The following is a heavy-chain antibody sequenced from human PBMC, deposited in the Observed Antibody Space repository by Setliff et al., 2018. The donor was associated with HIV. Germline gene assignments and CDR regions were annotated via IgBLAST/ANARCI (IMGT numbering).Heavy chain of an antibody. CDR2: FFYSGST. Sequence: SETLSLTCTVSGGPISSSNYYWGWIRQPPGKGLEWIGSFFYSGSTYHNPSLKSRVSISVDTSKNQFSLKLYSVTAADTAVYYCARFPSSTSFYYFDYWGQGTRVTVSS. J-gene: IGHJ4*02. CDR1: GGPISSSNYY. CDR3: ARFPSSTSFYYFDY. D-gene: IGHD2-2*01. V-gene: IGHV4-39*07.